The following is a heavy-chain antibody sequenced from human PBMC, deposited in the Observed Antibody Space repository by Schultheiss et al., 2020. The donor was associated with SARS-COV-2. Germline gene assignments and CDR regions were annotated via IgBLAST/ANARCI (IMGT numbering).Heavy chain of an antibody. CDR3: ARETPIIEAGSRGWFDP. CDR1: GFTFSSYS. CDR2: INHSGST. V-gene: IGHV4-34*01. J-gene: IGHJ5*02. Sequence: GSLRLSCAASGFTFSSYSMNWVRQAPGKGLEWIGEINHSGSTNYNPSLKSRVTISVDKSKNQFSLKLSSVTAADTAVYYCARETPIIEAGSRGWFDPWGQGTLVTVSS. D-gene: IGHD2/OR15-2a*01.